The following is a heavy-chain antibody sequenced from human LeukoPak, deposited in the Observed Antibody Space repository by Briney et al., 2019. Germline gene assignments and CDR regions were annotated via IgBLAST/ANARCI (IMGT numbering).Heavy chain of an antibody. D-gene: IGHD2-2*02. CDR3: ARSSPHCSSASCYNDAFDI. J-gene: IGHJ3*02. CDR1: GFTLRSYS. V-gene: IGHV3-21*01. CDR2: ISSSSSYI. Sequence: GGSLRLSCAASGFTLRSYSMNWVRQAPGKGLEWVSSISSSSSYIYYADSVKGRFTISRDNAKNSLYLQMNSLRAEDTAVYYCARSSPHCSSASCYNDAFDIWGQGTMVTVSS.